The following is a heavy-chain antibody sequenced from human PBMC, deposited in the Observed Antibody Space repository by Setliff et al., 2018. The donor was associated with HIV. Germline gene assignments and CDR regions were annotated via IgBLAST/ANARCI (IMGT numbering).Heavy chain of an antibody. D-gene: IGHD1-1*01. Sequence: ASVKVSCKASGYTFTDYYIHWVRQAPGQGLEWMGWINPNGGYTNYAQKFLGRVTMTQDTSFTTAYLELSRLGSDDTAVYYCAADNYNCNPFDSWGQGSLVTVSS. CDR1: GYTFTDYY. J-gene: IGHJ4*02. CDR3: AADNYNCNPFDS. CDR2: INPNGGYT. V-gene: IGHV1-2*02.